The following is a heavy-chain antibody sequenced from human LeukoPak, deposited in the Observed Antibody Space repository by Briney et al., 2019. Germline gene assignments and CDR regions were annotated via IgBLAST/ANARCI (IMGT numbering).Heavy chain of an antibody. CDR3: AVLTIGGAIDY. D-gene: IGHD3-16*01. Sequence: KTSETLSLTCTVSGASISSGGYYWSWIRQRPGKGLEWIGYIYYRGSTYYNPSLKSRVTISVDTSKNQFSLELTSVTAADTAVYYCAVLTIGGAIDYWGQGTLVTVSS. CDR1: GASISSGGYY. CDR2: IYYRGST. V-gene: IGHV4-31*03. J-gene: IGHJ4*02.